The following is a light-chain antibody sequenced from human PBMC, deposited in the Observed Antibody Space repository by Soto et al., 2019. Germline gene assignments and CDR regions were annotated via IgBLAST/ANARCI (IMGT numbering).Light chain of an antibody. CDR2: KAS. CDR1: QNINDL. V-gene: IGKV1-5*03. Sequence: DIQVTQSPSTLSASVGDRVTISCRASQNINDLLAWYQQKSGKAPKVLIYKASSLESGVPSRFSCSRSGTEFTLTISSLQTEDFATYYCQQYGANSPWTFGQGTKVEIK. J-gene: IGKJ1*01. CDR3: QQYGANSPWT.